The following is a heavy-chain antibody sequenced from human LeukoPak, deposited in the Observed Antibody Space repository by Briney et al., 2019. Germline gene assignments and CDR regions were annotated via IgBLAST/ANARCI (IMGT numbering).Heavy chain of an antibody. J-gene: IGHJ4*02. CDR3: ARPVTARGGSGWPQHIDY. Sequence: PSGTLSLTCAVSGGSISSSNWWSWVRQPPGKGLEWIGEINHSGSTNYNPSLKSRVTISVDTSKNQFSLKLSSVTAADTAVYYCARPVTARGGSGWPQHIDYWGQGTLVSVSS. D-gene: IGHD6-19*01. V-gene: IGHV4-4*02. CDR1: GGSISSSNW. CDR2: INHSGST.